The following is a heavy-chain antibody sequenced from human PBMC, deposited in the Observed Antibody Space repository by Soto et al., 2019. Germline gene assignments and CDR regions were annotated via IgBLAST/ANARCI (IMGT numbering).Heavy chain of an antibody. J-gene: IGHJ4*02. CDR1: GGSISSGGYY. CDR2: IYYSGST. Sequence: SETLSLTCTVSGGSISSGGYYWSWIRQHPGKGLEWIGYIYYSGSTYYNPSLKSRVTISVDTSKNQFSLKLSSVTAADTAVYYCARHQRYYDLLTGHSDYLDYCGQGTLVTVSS. CDR3: ARHQRYYDLLTGHSDYLDY. V-gene: IGHV4-31*03. D-gene: IGHD3-9*01.